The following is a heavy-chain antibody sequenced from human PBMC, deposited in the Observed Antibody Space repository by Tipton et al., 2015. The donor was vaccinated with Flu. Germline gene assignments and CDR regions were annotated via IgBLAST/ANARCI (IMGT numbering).Heavy chain of an antibody. CDR2: INHSGST. V-gene: IGHV4-34*01. Sequence: TLSLTCAVYGGSFSGYYWSWIRQPPGKGLEWIGEINHSGSTNYNPSLKSRVTISVDTSKNQFSPKLSSVTAADTAVYYCAMEGPYGDFDYWGQGTLVTVSS. CDR3: AMEGPYGDFDY. J-gene: IGHJ4*02. D-gene: IGHD4-17*01. CDR1: GGSFSGYY.